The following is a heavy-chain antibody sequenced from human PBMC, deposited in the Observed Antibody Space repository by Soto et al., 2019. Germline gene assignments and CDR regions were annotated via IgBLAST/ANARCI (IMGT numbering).Heavy chain of an antibody. J-gene: IGHJ6*02. Sequence: EVQLVESGGGLVQPGGSLRLSCAASGFTFSSYSMNWVRQAPGKGLEWVSYISSSSSTIYYADSVKGRFTISRDNAKNSLYLQMNSLRAEDTAVYYCARDRYYYGSGSYYDGYYYYGMDVWGQGTTVTVSS. CDR1: GFTFSSYS. CDR2: ISSSSSTI. D-gene: IGHD3-10*01. V-gene: IGHV3-48*01. CDR3: ARDRYYYGSGSYYDGYYYYGMDV.